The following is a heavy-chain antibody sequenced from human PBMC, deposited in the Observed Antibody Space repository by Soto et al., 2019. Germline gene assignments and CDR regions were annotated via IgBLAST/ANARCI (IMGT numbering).Heavy chain of an antibody. CDR1: GYTFTSYG. Sequence: QVQLVQSGAEVKKPGASVRVSCKASGYTFTSYGISWVRQAPGQGLEWMGWISGYNGNTNYAQKLQGRVTMTKDTTKSTANMELRSLRSDDTAVYYCARGYCSGGSWYTGWFDPWGQGTLFTVSS. CDR2: ISGYNGNT. D-gene: IGHD2-15*01. V-gene: IGHV1-18*01. CDR3: ARGYCSGGSWYTGWFDP. J-gene: IGHJ5*02.